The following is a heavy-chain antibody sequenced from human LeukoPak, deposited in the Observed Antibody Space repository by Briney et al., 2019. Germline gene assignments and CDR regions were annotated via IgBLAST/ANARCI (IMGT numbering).Heavy chain of an antibody. Sequence: PGGSLRLSCVGSGFTFSNYWMHWVRQAPGKGLVWVSRINSDGINTSYADSVEGRFTISRDNAKNSLYLQMNSLRAEDTAVYYCARANPTPDGYKRFYFDYWGQGTLVTVSS. D-gene: IGHD5-24*01. V-gene: IGHV3-74*01. CDR3: ARANPTPDGYKRFYFDY. J-gene: IGHJ4*02. CDR1: GFTFSNYW. CDR2: INSDGINT.